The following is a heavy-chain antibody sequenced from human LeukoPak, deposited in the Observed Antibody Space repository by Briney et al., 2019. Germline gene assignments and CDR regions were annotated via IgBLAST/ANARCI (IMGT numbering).Heavy chain of an antibody. V-gene: IGHV3-7*01. J-gene: IGHJ4*02. CDR2: IKQDGSVK. Sequence: GGPRRLSCAASGFTFSTYWMSWVRKAPGKGLEWVANIKQDGSVKYYVDSVKGRFTISRDNAKNSLYLQMNSLRAEDTAVYYCARETYGDYFDYWGQGTLVTVSS. CDR1: GFTFSTYW. D-gene: IGHD4-17*01. CDR3: ARETYGDYFDY.